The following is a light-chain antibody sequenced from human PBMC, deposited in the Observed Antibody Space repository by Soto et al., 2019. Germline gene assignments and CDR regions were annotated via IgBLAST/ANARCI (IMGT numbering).Light chain of an antibody. V-gene: IGKV3-11*01. J-gene: IGKJ4*01. CDR1: QSISNS. Sequence: ETVLTQSPVTLSLSPGERATLSCRASQSISNSLAWYQHKPGQAPRLLIYDASNRATGIPARFSGSGSGTDFTLTISILEHEDFAVYYCQQRSNWPILGGGTKVAIE. CDR3: QQRSNWPI. CDR2: DAS.